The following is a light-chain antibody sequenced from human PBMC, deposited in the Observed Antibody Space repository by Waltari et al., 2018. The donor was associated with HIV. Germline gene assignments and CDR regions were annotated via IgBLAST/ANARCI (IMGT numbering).Light chain of an antibody. CDR3: QQYNDWPRT. Sequence: PATMSVSPGERATLSCRDSQSVSSNLAWYQQTPGQAPRLLIFGAYTRATGIPARFSGGGSGTDFTRAISSLQSEDFALYYCQQYNDWPRTFGQGTKVEIK. CDR1: QSVSSN. V-gene: IGKV3-15*01. CDR2: GAY. J-gene: IGKJ1*01.